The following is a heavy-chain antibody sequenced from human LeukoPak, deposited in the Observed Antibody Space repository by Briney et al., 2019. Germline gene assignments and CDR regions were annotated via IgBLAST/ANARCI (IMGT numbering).Heavy chain of an antibody. CDR1: GFTFSSYS. V-gene: IGHV3-21*01. D-gene: IGHD3-10*01. J-gene: IGHJ5*02. Sequence: GGSLRLSCEASGFTFSSYSMNWVRQAPGKGLEWVSSISSSSSYIYYADSVKGRFTISRDNAKNSLYLQMNSLRAEDTAVYYCASMVRGVISLDPWGQGTLVTVSS. CDR2: ISSSSSYI. CDR3: ASMVRGVISLDP.